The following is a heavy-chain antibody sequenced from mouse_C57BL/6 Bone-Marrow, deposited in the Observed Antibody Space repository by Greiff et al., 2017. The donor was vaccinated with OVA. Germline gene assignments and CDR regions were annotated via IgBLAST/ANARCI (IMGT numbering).Heavy chain of an antibody. D-gene: IGHD1-1*01. Sequence: QVTLKVSGPGILQPSQTLSLTCSFSGFSLSTFGMGVGWIRQPSGKGLEWLAHIWWDDDTYYTPALKSRLTISKDTSKNQVFLKMATVDTADTATYYCARIEPPIYYYGSSYVLYWYVDVWGTGTTVTVSS. J-gene: IGHJ1*03. V-gene: IGHV8-8*01. CDR3: ARIEPPIYYYGSSYVLYWYVDV. CDR1: GFSLSTFGMG. CDR2: IWWDDDT.